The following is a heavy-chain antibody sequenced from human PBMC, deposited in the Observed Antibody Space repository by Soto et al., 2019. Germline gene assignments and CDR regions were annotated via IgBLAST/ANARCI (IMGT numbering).Heavy chain of an antibody. CDR2: INPDGSEK. J-gene: IGHJ4*02. Sequence: XESLRLSFAASGFTFSSFWMDWVRQAPGKGLEWVANINPDGSEKHYVDSVKGRFTISRDNAKNSLYLQMSSLTAEDSALYYCSRSLDSWGQGTRVTVSS. CDR1: GFTFSSFW. V-gene: IGHV3-7*01. CDR3: SRSLDS.